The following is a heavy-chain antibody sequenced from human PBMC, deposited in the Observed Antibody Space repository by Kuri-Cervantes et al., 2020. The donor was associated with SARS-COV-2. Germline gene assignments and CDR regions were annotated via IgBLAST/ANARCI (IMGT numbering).Heavy chain of an antibody. D-gene: IGHD2-21*01. CDR3: AKDHFGVPDF. CDR1: GFNFSTTD. J-gene: IGHJ4*02. Sequence: GESLKISCVASGFNFSTTDMHWVRQAPGKGLEWVAFISSDANHKKCMVSGKGRFTISRDNSQNTLLLQMTSLRSEDTAIYYCAKDHFGVPDFWGQGTLVTVSS. V-gene: IGHV3-30*18. CDR2: ISSDANHK.